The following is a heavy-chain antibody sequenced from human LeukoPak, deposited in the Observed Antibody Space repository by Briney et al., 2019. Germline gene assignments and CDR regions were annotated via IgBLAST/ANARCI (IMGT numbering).Heavy chain of an antibody. V-gene: IGHV4-34*01. Sequence: SETLSLTCAVYGGSFSGYYWSWIRQPPGKGLEWIGEINHSGSTNYNPSLKSRVTISVDTSKNQFSLKLSSVTAADTAVYYCARADRRSHNYGSGSYYPYYFDYWGQGTLVTVSS. CDR3: ARADRRSHNYGSGSYYPYYFDY. CDR1: GGSFSGYY. CDR2: INHSGST. J-gene: IGHJ4*02. D-gene: IGHD3-10*01.